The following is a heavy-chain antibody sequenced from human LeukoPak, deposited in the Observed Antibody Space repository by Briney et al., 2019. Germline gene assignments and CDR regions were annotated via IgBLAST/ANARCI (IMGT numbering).Heavy chain of an antibody. V-gene: IGHV3-53*01. CDR2: IYSGGRT. D-gene: IGHD6-19*01. CDR1: GITVSSND. J-gene: IGHJ4*02. CDR3: AREVGWGAFDY. Sequence: GGSLRLSCTASGITVSSNDMCWVRQAPGKGLEWISLIYSGGRTDYADSVKGRFTISRDNSKNTLYLQMNSLRAEDTAVYYCAREVGWGAFDYWGQGTLVTVSS.